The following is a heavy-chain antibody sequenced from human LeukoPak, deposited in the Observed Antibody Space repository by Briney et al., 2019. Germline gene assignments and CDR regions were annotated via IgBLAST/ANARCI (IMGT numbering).Heavy chain of an antibody. J-gene: IGHJ4*02. CDR1: GFTFTPHP. D-gene: IGHD2-21*02. CDR3: ARDSWYRCGDDCYSVDY. CDR2: ISYDGSNK. V-gene: IGHV3-30-3*01. Sequence: GGSLRLSCAASGFTFTPHPTHPPPHAPRKGLEWVAGISYDGSNKYYADAVTGRFTISRDNSKNTLYLQLDSLRTEDTALYSCARDSWYRCGDDCYSVDYWGQGTLVTVSS.